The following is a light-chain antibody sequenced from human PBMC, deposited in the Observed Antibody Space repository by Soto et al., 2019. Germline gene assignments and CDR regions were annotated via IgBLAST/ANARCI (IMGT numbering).Light chain of an antibody. J-gene: IGKJ1*01. CDR2: GAS. Sequence: VVLTQFPGTLSLSPEERATLSCRASQSVSSNLAWYQQKPGQAPRLLIYGASNRATGIPDRFSGSGSGTDFTLTIARLKPEDFAVYYCPQYGRSLGAFGQGTKVDI. CDR3: PQYGRSLGA. CDR1: QSVSSN. V-gene: IGKV3-20*01.